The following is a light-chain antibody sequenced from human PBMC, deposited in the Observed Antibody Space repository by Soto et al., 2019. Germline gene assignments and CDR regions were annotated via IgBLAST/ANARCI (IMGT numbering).Light chain of an antibody. V-gene: IGLV2-14*01. J-gene: IGLJ1*01. Sequence: ALTQPASVSGSPGQSITISCTGTSSDVGGYNYVSWYQQYPGKVPKLMIYDVSYRPSGVSNRFSGSKSGNTASLTISGLQAEDEADYYCRSYTSSSTYVFGTGTKVTVL. CDR2: DVS. CDR1: SSDVGGYNY. CDR3: RSYTSSSTYV.